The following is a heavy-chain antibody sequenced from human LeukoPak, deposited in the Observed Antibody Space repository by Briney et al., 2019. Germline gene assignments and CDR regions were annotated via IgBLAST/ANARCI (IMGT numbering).Heavy chain of an antibody. V-gene: IGHV3-23*01. CDR2: ISGNGGYT. D-gene: IGHD2-8*02. CDR1: GFTFSSYD. J-gene: IGHJ4*02. Sequence: GGSLRLSCAASGFTFSSYDMIWVRQAPGEGLEWVSSISGNGGYTYYAASVKGRFTISRDNSKNTLYLQMNSLRADDTAEYYCAKGPPLGYCAGAVCYTKIIYFDYWGQGTLVTVSS. CDR3: AKGPPLGYCAGAVCYTKIIYFDY.